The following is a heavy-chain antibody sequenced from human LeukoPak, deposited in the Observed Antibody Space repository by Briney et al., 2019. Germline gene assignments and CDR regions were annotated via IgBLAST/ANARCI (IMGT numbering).Heavy chain of an antibody. CDR3: ARDLSPFYGSGTYSGAFDI. V-gene: IGHV1-2*04. Sequence: ASVKVSCNASGYTFTGYYMHWVRQAPGQGLEWMGWINPNSGGTNYAQKFQGWVTMTRDTSISTAYMELSRLRSDDTAVYYCARDLSPFYGSGTYSGAFDIWGQGTMVTVSS. CDR2: INPNSGGT. J-gene: IGHJ3*02. CDR1: GYTFTGYY. D-gene: IGHD3-10*01.